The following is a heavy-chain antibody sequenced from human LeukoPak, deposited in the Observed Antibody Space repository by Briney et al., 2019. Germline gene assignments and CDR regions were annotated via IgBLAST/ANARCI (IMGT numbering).Heavy chain of an antibody. CDR3: TRSMLIVVIYDAFDI. Sequence: SGGSLRLSCAASGFTFSDYSMNWVRQAPGKGLEWVSSISSNSYYKYYADSLKGRFTISRDNAKNSLYLQINSLRAEDTAVYYCTRSMLIVVIYDAFDIWGLGTMVTVSS. J-gene: IGHJ3*02. CDR2: ISSNSYYK. V-gene: IGHV3-21*01. CDR1: GFTFSDYS. D-gene: IGHD3-16*02.